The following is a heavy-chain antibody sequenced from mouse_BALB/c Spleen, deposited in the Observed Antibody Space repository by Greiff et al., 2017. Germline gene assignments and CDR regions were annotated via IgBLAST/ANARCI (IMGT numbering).Heavy chain of an antibody. D-gene: IGHD2-1*01. CDR2: IWGGGST. CDR3: ARNHGNYEGAMDY. V-gene: IGHV2-6-4*01. CDR1: GFSLSRYS. Sequence: VNLVESGPGLVAPSQSLSITCTVSGFSLSRYSVHWVRQPPGKGLEWLGMIWGGGSTDYNSALKSRLSISKDNSKSQFFLKMNSLQTDDTAMYYCARNHGNYEGAMDYWGQGTSVTGSS. J-gene: IGHJ4*01.